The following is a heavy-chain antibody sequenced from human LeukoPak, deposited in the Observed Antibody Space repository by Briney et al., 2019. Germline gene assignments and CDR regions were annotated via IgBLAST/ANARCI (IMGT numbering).Heavy chain of an antibody. Sequence: PSETLSLTCTVSGGSISSSSYYWGWIRQPPGKGLEWIGSIYYSGSTYYNPSLKSRVTISVDTSKNQFSLKLSSVTAADTAVYYCARDSRYSSGWYPTTLDYWGQGTLVTVSS. CDR1: GGSISSSSYY. CDR3: ARDSRYSSGWYPTTLDY. V-gene: IGHV4-39*07. D-gene: IGHD6-19*01. CDR2: IYYSGST. J-gene: IGHJ4*02.